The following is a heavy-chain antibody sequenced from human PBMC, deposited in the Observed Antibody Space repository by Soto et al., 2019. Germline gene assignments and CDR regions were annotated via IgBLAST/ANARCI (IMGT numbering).Heavy chain of an antibody. CDR3: ARDSLVTFFDY. CDR1: GGSISSGGYY. CDR2: IYYSGST. V-gene: IGHV4-31*03. J-gene: IGHJ4*02. Sequence: PSETLSLTCTVSGGSISSGGYYWSWIRQHPGKGLEWIGYIYYSGSTYYNPSLKSRVTISVDTSKNQFSLKLSSVTAADTAVYYCARDSLVTFFDYWGQGTLVTVSS. D-gene: IGHD3-16*01.